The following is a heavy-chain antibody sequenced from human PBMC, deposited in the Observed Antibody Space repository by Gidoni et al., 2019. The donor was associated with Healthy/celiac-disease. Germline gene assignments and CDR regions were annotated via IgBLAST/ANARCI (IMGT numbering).Heavy chain of an antibody. CDR3: ARGYSTYYYYGMDV. CDR1: GYTFTSYD. V-gene: IGHV1-8*03. J-gene: IGHJ6*02. D-gene: IGHD6-13*01. Sequence: QVQMVQSGDEVKKPGASVKVSCKASGYTFTSYDINWVRQATGQGLEWMGWMNPNSGNTGYAQKFQGRVTITRNTSISTAYMELSSLRSEDTAVYYCARGYSTYYYYGMDVWGQGTTVTVSS. CDR2: MNPNSGNT.